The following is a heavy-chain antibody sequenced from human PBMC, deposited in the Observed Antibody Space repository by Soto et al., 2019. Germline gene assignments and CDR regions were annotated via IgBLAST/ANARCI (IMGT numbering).Heavy chain of an antibody. CDR1: GYTFTSYD. CDR3: AIGIKYGAYSRWFDP. CDR2: MNPNSGNT. V-gene: IGHV1-8*01. Sequence: GASVKVSCKASGYTFTSYDINWVRQATGQGLEYLGWMNPNSGNTAYVQKFQGRVTMTWDTSITTAYMELSSLRSEDTAVYFCAIGIKYGAYSRWFDPWGQRTLVTVSS. J-gene: IGHJ5*02. D-gene: IGHD4-17*01.